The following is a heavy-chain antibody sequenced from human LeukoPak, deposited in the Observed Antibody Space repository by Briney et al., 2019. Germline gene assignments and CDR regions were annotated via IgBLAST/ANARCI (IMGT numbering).Heavy chain of an antibody. CDR2: IYHSGST. CDR1: GGSISSSNW. CDR3: ARSLPTIIAAAASDAFDI. D-gene: IGHD6-13*01. Sequence: KPSETLSLTCAVSGGSISSSNWWSWVRQPPGKGLEWIGEIYHSGSTNYNPSLKSRVTISVDKSKNQFSLKLSSVTAADTAVYYCARSLPTIIAAAASDAFDIWGQGTMVTVSS. V-gene: IGHV4-4*02. J-gene: IGHJ3*02.